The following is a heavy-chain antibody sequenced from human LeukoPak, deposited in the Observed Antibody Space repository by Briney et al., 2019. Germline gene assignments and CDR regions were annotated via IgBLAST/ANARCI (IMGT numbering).Heavy chain of an antibody. V-gene: IGHV3-33*08. CDR2: IWSGGTNQ. D-gene: IGHD3-10*01. CDR1: GFTFSSYS. Sequence: GGSLRLSCAASGFTFSSYSMNWVRQAPGKGLEWLAFIWSGGTNQYYADSVKGRFTISRDNSKNMVYLQVSSLRVEDTAVYYCARDAGKTRLDYWGQGTLVTVSS. CDR3: ARDAGKTRLDY. J-gene: IGHJ4*02.